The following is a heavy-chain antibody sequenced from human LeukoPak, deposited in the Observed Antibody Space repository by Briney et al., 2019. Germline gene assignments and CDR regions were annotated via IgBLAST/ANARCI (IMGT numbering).Heavy chain of an antibody. J-gene: IGHJ4*02. CDR2: ISSSGSTI. V-gene: IGHV3-48*03. CDR3: ASGAQSDY. CDR1: GFTFSNYE. D-gene: IGHD1-26*01. Sequence: PGGSLRLSCAASGFTFSNYEMNWVRQAPGKGLGWVSYISSSGSTIFYADSVKGRFTISRDNAKNSLYLQLNSLRAEDTAIYYRASGAQSDYWGQGTLVTVSS.